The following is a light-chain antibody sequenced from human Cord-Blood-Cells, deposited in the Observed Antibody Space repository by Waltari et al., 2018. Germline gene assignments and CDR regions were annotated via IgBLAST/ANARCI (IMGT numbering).Light chain of an antibody. CDR3: QQSYSTPWT. J-gene: IGKJ1*01. CDR2: AAS. Sequence: DIQMTQSPSSLSASVGDRVNITCRASQRISSYLNWYQQKPGKAPKLLNYAASSLQSGCPSRFSGSGSGTDFTHTISSLQPEDFATYYCQQSYSTPWTFGQGTKVEIK. CDR1: QRISSY. V-gene: IGKV1-39*01.